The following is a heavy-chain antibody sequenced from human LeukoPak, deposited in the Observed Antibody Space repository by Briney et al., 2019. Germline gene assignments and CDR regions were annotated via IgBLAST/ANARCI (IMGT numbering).Heavy chain of an antibody. Sequence: GSLKLSCATSGLTFNGSALHWVRQASGQGLELVGRIRSKAHKYATAYAASVKGRFTVSRDDSKNMAYLQMNSLKTEDTAIYYCTRRHYGDYVVDNWGQGTLVTVSS. V-gene: IGHV3-73*01. CDR2: IRSKAHKYAT. D-gene: IGHD4-17*01. J-gene: IGHJ4*02. CDR1: GLTFNGSA. CDR3: TRRHYGDYVVDN.